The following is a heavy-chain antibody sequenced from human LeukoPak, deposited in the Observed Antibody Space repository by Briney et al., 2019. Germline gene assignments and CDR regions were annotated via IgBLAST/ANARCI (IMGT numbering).Heavy chain of an antibody. V-gene: IGHV3-23*01. CDR2: IRASGGGT. J-gene: IGHJ4*02. CDR1: GFTFSNYA. Sequence: GGSLRLSCAASGFTFSNYAMSWVRQAPGKGLEWVSSIRASGGGTYYADSVKGRFTVSRDNSKNTLNLQMNSLRAEDTAIYYCAKVQHNDFWNDCLDYWGQGTLVTVSS. D-gene: IGHD3-3*01. CDR3: AKVQHNDFWNDCLDY.